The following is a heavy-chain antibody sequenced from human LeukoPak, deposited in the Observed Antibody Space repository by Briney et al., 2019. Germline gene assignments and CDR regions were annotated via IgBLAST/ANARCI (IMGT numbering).Heavy chain of an antibody. J-gene: IGHJ4*02. CDR1: GFTFSSYW. CDR2: ISSSGSTI. CDR3: SRGVIVGAAYFDY. V-gene: IGHV3-48*01. D-gene: IGHD1-26*01. Sequence: PGGSLRLSCAASGFTFSSYWMSWVRQAPGKGLEWVSYISSSGSTIYYADSVKGRFTISRDDSTGIAYLQMDSLKPEDTAVYYCSRGVIVGAAYFDYWGQGTLVTVSS.